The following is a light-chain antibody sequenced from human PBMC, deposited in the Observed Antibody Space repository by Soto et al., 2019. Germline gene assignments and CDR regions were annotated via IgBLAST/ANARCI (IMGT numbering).Light chain of an antibody. CDR3: QQRSNWPPT. V-gene: IGKV3-11*01. J-gene: IGKJ1*01. CDR2: DAS. CDR1: QSVSSY. Sequence: AAVSLKKGERATLSCRAGQSVSSYLEWYQQKPGQAPRLLIYDASNRATGIPARFSGSGSGTDFTLTISILEPEDFEVYYCQQRSNWPPTFGQGTKVDIK.